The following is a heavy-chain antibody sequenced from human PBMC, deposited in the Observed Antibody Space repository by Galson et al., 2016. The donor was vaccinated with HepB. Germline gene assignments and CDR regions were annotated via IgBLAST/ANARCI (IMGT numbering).Heavy chain of an antibody. D-gene: IGHD2-15*01. CDR3: ARDRYCSGGSCYDIDY. Sequence: SLRLSRAASGFTFSSYWMHWVRQAPGKGLVWVSRINSDGSSTSYADSVKGRFTISRDNAKNTLYLQMNSLRAEDTAVYYCARDRYCSGGSCYDIDYWGQGTLVTVSS. CDR2: INSDGSST. J-gene: IGHJ4*02. CDR1: GFTFSSYW. V-gene: IGHV3-74*01.